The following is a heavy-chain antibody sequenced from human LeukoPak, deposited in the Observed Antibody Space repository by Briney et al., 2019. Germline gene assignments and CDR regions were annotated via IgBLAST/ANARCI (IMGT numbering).Heavy chain of an antibody. Sequence: GGSLRLSCAASGFTFSSYWMSWVRQAPGKGLEWVANIKRDGSDKYYVGSVEGRFTISRDNAKNSLYLQMSSLRAEDTAIYYCARALYNRGWYPGYFDSWGQGTLVTVSS. D-gene: IGHD6-19*01. V-gene: IGHV3-7*01. CDR1: GFTFSSYW. J-gene: IGHJ4*02. CDR2: IKRDGSDK. CDR3: ARALYNRGWYPGYFDS.